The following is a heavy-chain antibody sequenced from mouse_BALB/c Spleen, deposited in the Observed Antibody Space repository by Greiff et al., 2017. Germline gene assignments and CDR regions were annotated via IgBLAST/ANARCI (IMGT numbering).Heavy chain of an antibody. Sequence: VQLVESGPGLVAPSQSLSITCTVSGFSLTSYDISWIRQPPGKGLEWLGVIWTGGGTNYNSAFMSRLSISKDNSKSQVFLKMNSLQTDDTAIYYCVRDAGQLGLRGDYWGQGTSVTVSS. CDR1: GFSLTSYD. J-gene: IGHJ4*01. CDR3: VRDAGQLGLRGDY. CDR2: IWTGGGT. D-gene: IGHD3-2*01. V-gene: IGHV2-9-2*01.